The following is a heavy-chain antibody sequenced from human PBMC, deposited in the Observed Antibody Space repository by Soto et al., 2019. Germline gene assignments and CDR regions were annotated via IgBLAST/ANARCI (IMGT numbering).Heavy chain of an antibody. Sequence: PSCTMYLACTACRDSVYISDLAWIRQTQGKGLEWIGYIYYSGSTNYSPSLKSRATISLDKSKSQFSLKLTSVTAADEAIYYCVRDRGAVWGNYPKRAPKFDSWGQGTPVTVSS. V-gene: IGHV4-59*02. CDR3: VRDRGAVWGNYPKRAPKFDS. J-gene: IGHJ4*02. CDR1: RDSVYISD. D-gene: IGHD3-16*01. CDR2: IYYSGST.